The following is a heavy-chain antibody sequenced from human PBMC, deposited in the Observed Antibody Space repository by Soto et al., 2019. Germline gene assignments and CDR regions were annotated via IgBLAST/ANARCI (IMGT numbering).Heavy chain of an antibody. D-gene: IGHD2-15*01. V-gene: IGHV1-69*01. CDR1: GGTFSSYA. Sequence: QVQLVQSGAEVKKPGSSVKVSCKASGGTFSSYAISWVRQAPGQGLEWMGGIIPIFGTANYAQKFQGRVTITADESTSPAYMELSSLSSEDTAVYYCATHCSGGSCYSTWGQGPLVTLSS. CDR3: ATHCSGGSCYST. CDR2: IIPIFGTA. J-gene: IGHJ5*02.